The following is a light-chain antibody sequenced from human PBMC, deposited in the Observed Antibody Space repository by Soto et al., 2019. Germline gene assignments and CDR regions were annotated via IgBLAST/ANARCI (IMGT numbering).Light chain of an antibody. CDR1: SSDVGSYNL. V-gene: IGLV2-14*02. CDR2: EVS. Sequence: QSVLTQPASVSGSPGQSITISCTGTSSDVGSYNLVSWYQQHPGKAPKLMIYEVSNRPSGVSNRLSGSKSGNTASLTISGLQAEDEADYYCSSYTSSSTLVFGGGTKVTVL. J-gene: IGLJ3*02. CDR3: SSYTSSSTLV.